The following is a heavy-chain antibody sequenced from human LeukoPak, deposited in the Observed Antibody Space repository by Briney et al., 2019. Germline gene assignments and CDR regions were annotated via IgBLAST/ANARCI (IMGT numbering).Heavy chain of an antibody. V-gene: IGHV4-30-2*01. CDR3: ARTPVLLWFGELFPDAFDI. J-gene: IGHJ3*02. D-gene: IGHD3-10*01. Sequence: SETLSLTCTVSGGSISSGGYYWSWIRQPPGKGLEWIGYIYHSGSTYYNPSLKSRVTISVDRSKNQFSLKLSSVTAADTAVYYCARTPVLLWFGELFPDAFDIWGQGTMVTVSS. CDR1: GGSISSGGYY. CDR2: IYHSGST.